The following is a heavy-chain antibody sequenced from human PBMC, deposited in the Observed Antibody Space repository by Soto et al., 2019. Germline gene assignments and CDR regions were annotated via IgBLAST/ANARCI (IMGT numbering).Heavy chain of an antibody. Sequence: AGTLRLSCTDSGCSFNTYVIDWVRQAPGKGLEWVARILYDGSKDYYAGPVKGRFTIARDNSKNTLYLRMDRRRVVDWAGYFCAKELALMADHWGQGTAVTVS. V-gene: IGHV3-30*18. CDR1: GCSFNTYV. CDR2: ILYDGSKD. J-gene: IGHJ4*02. CDR3: AKELALMADH.